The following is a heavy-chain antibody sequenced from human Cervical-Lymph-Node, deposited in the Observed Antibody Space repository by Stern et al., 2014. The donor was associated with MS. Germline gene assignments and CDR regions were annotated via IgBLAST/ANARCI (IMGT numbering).Heavy chain of an antibody. Sequence: VQLVESGAELKMPGASVKVSCKASGYTFTNYGISWVRQAPGQGLEWMGWISVYNGNTKYTQKLQGRVTMTTNTSTSTAYMELRSLRSDDTAVYYCARVGYDRSGYFYSDYWGQGTLVTVSS. CDR1: GYTFTNYG. CDR3: ARVGYDRSGYFYSDY. D-gene: IGHD3-22*01. J-gene: IGHJ4*02. CDR2: ISVYNGNT. V-gene: IGHV1-18*01.